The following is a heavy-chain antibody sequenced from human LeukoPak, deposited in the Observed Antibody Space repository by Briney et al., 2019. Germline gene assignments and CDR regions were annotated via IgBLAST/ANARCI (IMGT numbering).Heavy chain of an antibody. V-gene: IGHV1-8*03. CDR2: MNPNSGNT. Sequence: ASVKVSCKASGYTFTSYDINWVRQATGQGLEWMGWMNPNSGNTGYAQKFQGRVTITRNTSISTAYMELSSLRSEDTAVYYCAREYYDFWSGYQHAFDIWGQGTMVTVSS. CDR3: AREYYDFWSGYQHAFDI. CDR1: GYTFTSYD. D-gene: IGHD3-3*01. J-gene: IGHJ3*02.